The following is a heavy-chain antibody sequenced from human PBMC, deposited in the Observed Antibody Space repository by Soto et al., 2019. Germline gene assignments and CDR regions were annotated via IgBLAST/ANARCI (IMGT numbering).Heavy chain of an antibody. Sequence: GGSLRLSCAASGLTFSNYWMHWVRQAPGKGLVWVSRINSDGSSTNYADSVKDRFTISRDNAKNTLYLQMNSLRAEDTAVYYCAAHDYGEHWGQGTLVTVSS. CDR2: INSDGSST. D-gene: IGHD4-17*01. J-gene: IGHJ1*01. CDR1: GLTFSNYW. CDR3: AAHDYGEH. V-gene: IGHV3-74*01.